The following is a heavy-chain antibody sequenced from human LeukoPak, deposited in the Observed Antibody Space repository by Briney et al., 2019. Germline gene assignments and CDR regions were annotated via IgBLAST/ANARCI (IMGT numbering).Heavy chain of an antibody. V-gene: IGHV3-30-3*01. CDR1: GFTFSSYA. Sequence: GGSLRLSCAASGFTFSSYAMHWVRQAPGKGLEWVAVISYDGSNKYYADSVKGRFTISRDNSKNTLYLQMNSLRAEDAGIYYCARDRGNSAYGAWFDSWGQGTLVTVSS. CDR2: ISYDGSNK. J-gene: IGHJ5*01. CDR3: ARDRGNSAYGAWFDS. D-gene: IGHD5-12*01.